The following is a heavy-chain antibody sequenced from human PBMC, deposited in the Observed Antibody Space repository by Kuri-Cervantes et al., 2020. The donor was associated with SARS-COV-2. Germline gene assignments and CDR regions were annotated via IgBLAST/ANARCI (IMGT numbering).Heavy chain of an antibody. D-gene: IGHD3-22*01. J-gene: IGHJ6*03. CDR3: ALGYWGSGYPRYYYYMDV. V-gene: IGHV1-69*13. Sequence: SVKVSCKASGGTFSSYALSWVRQAPGQGLEWMGGIIPIFGTANYAQKFQGRVTITADESTSTAYIELSSLRSEDTAVYYCALGYWGSGYPRYYYYMDVWGKGTTVTVSS. CDR2: IIPIFGTA. CDR1: GGTFSSYA.